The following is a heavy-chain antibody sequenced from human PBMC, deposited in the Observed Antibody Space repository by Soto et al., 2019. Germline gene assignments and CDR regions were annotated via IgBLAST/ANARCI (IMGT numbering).Heavy chain of an antibody. V-gene: IGHV4-61*01. Sequence: LSLTCTVSGGSVSSGSYYWSWIRQPPGKGLDWIGYIYYSGSTNYNPSLKSRVTISVDTSKNQFSLKLSSVTAADTAVYYCARHPYDFWSGPTYYGMDVWCQGXTLTVYS. J-gene: IGHJ6*02. CDR3: ARHPYDFWSGPTYYGMDV. D-gene: IGHD3-3*01. CDR1: GGSVSSGSYY. CDR2: IYYSGST.